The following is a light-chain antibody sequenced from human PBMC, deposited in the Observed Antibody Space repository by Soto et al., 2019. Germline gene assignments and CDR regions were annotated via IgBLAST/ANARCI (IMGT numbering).Light chain of an antibody. V-gene: IGLV4-69*01. Sequence: QPVLTQSPSASASLGASVKLTCTLSSGHSSYAIAWHQQQPEIGPWNLMKVNSNGSHSKGDGIPDRFSGSSSGAGRYLSISSLQSEYEADYYCQAWGSGIRVVFGGGTKLTVL. CDR3: QAWGSGIRVV. CDR1: SGHSSYA. J-gene: IGLJ2*01. CDR2: VNSNGSH.